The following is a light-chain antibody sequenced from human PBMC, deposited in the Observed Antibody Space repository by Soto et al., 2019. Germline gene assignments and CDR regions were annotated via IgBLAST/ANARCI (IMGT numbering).Light chain of an antibody. CDR1: SSDVGGYKH. Sequence: QSVLTQPASVSGSPGQSITISCTGTSSDVGGYKHVSWYQHHPGKAPKLMIYEVSNRPSGVSNRFSGSNSGYTASLTISGLQAEDEADYYCNSQRSSGTRVFGTGTKVTVL. V-gene: IGLV2-14*01. CDR3: NSQRSSGTRV. CDR2: EVS. J-gene: IGLJ1*01.